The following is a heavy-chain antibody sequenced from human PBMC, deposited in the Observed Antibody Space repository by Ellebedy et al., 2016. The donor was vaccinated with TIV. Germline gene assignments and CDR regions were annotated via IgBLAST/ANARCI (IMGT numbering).Heavy chain of an antibody. CDR1: GFTFSGSA. V-gene: IGHV3-73*01. D-gene: IGHD6-19*01. CDR3: TRQVWGQWLVSDEFDY. CDR2: IRSKANSYAT. Sequence: PGGSLRLSCAASGFTFSGSAMHWVRQASGKGLEWVNRIRSKANSYATAYAASVKGRFTISRDDSKNTAYLQMNSLKTEDTAVYYCTRQVWGQWLVSDEFDYWGQGTLVTVSS. J-gene: IGHJ4*02.